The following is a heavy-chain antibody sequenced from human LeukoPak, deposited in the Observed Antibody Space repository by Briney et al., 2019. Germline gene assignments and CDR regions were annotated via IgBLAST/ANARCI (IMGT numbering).Heavy chain of an antibody. Sequence: GCLRLSCAASGFTFTSSSTNWVCHAPGGGLGWVSSIISSSSYIYYADSVKGRYTFSTDNAKNPLYLQIYRLTAEHTAVDSCSRVVALDIWGQGAIVTVSS. J-gene: IGHJ3*02. CDR1: GFTFTSSS. V-gene: IGHV3-21*01. CDR3: SRVVALDI. CDR2: IISSSSYI.